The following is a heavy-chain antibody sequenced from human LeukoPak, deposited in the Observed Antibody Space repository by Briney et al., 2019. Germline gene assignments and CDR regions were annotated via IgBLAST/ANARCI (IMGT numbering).Heavy chain of an antibody. D-gene: IGHD2/OR15-2a*01. CDR1: GFTFSRYW. J-gene: IGHJ6*02. CDR2: ISTDGGSS. CDR3: ASYLTSIPSGMDV. Sequence: PGGSPRLSCAASGFTFSRYWMHWLRQGPGKGLVWVSRISTDGGSSTYADSVNGRFTISRDNGKNTLYLQMNSLRAEDTAVYYCASYLTSIPSGMDVWGQGTTVIVSS. V-gene: IGHV3-74*01.